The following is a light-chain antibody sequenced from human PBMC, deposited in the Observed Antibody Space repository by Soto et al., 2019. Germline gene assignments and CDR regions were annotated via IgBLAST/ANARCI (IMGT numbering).Light chain of an antibody. Sequence: EIVMTQSPATLSVSPGERATLSCRASQSVSSNLAWYQQKPGQAPRLLIYGASTRATGIPDRFSGSGSGTEFTLTISSLQPDDFATYYCQQYNSSFGGGTKVDTK. CDR2: GAS. J-gene: IGKJ4*01. CDR3: QQYNSS. V-gene: IGKV3-15*01. CDR1: QSVSSN.